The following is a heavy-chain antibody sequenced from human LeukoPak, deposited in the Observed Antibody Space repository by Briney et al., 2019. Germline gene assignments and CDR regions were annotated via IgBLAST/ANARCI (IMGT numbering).Heavy chain of an antibody. Sequence: GGSLRLSCTAPGFTFGDYAMSWVRQAPGKGLDWIGFIRSKTSGGTTEYAASVKGRFTILRDDSKSIAYLQINSLKTEDTAVYYWTRGDGSGSYWGQGTLVTVSS. CDR1: GFTFGDYA. D-gene: IGHD1-26*01. J-gene: IGHJ4*02. V-gene: IGHV3-49*04. CDR2: IRSKTSGGTT. CDR3: TRGDGSGSY.